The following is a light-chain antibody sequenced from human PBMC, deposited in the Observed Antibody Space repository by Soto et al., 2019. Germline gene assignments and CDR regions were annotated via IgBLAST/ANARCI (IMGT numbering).Light chain of an antibody. Sequence: DIQMTQSPFSLSAPVGDRVTITCRASQSISNYLNWYQQKQGKAPKLLIYAASTLQSGVPSRFSGSGSGTDFTLTISSLQPEDSATYYCQQSYGTPIIFGQGTRLENK. CDR1: QSISNY. CDR3: QQSYGTPII. V-gene: IGKV1-39*01. CDR2: AAS. J-gene: IGKJ5*01.